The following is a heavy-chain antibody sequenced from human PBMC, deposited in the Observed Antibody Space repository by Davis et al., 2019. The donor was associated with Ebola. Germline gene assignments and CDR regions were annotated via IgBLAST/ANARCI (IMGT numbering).Heavy chain of an antibody. V-gene: IGHV4-59*01. D-gene: IGHD5-24*01. J-gene: IGHJ4*02. Sequence: MPSETLSLTCTVSGDSMSSYYWSWIRQSPGKGLEWIGYIYYSGSARYNPSLKSRVTISVDASRSQFSLNLSSVTAADTAVYYCATAVRDGYYLGNWGQGTLVTVSS. CDR3: ATAVRDGYYLGN. CDR1: GDSMSSYY. CDR2: IYYSGSA.